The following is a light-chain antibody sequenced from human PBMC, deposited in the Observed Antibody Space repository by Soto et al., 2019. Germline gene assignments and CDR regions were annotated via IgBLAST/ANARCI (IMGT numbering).Light chain of an antibody. CDR2: GAS. Sequence: DIQMTQSPSSLSASVGGRVTITCRASQGISNYLAWYQQKPGKVPELLIYGASTLQSGVPSRFSGSGSGTDFTLTISSLQPEDVASYYCQKYNSASLTFGGGTKVEIK. CDR3: QKYNSASLT. V-gene: IGKV1-27*01. J-gene: IGKJ4*01. CDR1: QGISNY.